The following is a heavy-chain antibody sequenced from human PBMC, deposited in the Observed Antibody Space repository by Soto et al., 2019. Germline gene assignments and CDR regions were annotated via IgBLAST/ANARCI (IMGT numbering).Heavy chain of an antibody. D-gene: IGHD3-22*01. CDR3: AKGFITMIVVVTPSHFDY. V-gene: IGHV3-23*01. CDR1: GFTFSSYA. CDR2: ISGSGGST. J-gene: IGHJ4*02. Sequence: GGSLRLSCTASGFTFSSYAMSWVRPAPGKGLEWVSAISGSGGSTYYADSVKGRFTISRDNSKNTLYLQMNSLRAEDTAVYYCAKGFITMIVVVTPSHFDYWGQGTLVTVSS.